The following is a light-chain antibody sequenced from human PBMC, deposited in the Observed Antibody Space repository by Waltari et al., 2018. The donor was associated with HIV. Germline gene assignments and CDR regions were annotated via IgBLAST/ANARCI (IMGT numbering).Light chain of an antibody. CDR3: SSYTSSTTLL. V-gene: IGLV2-14*01. CDR1: SSDVGSYDY. CDR2: EVN. Sequence: QSALTQPASVSGSPGQSITISCTGSSSDVGSYDYVSWYQQHPGKAPKLMIYEVNNRPSGVSNPFSGSKSGNTASLTISGLQAEDEAEYYCSSYTSSTTLLFGGGTKVTVL. J-gene: IGLJ2*01.